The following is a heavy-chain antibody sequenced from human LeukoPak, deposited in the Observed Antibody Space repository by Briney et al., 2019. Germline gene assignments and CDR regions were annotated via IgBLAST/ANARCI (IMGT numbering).Heavy chain of an antibody. V-gene: IGHV3-23*01. CDR3: TKESGIAVADT. Sequence: PGGSLRLSCAASGFTFSSYAMSWVRQAPGKGLEWVSAISGGGGGTYYADSVKGRFTISRDNSKNTLYLQMNSLRVGDTAVYFCTKESGIAVADTWRQGTLVTVSS. J-gene: IGHJ5*02. D-gene: IGHD6-19*01. CDR1: GFTFSSYA. CDR2: ISGGGGGT.